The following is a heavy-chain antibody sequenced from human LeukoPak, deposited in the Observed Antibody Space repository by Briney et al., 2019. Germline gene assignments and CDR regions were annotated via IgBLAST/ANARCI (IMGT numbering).Heavy chain of an antibody. D-gene: IGHD6-13*01. V-gene: IGHV1-8*01. Sequence: ASVKVSCKASVYTFTSYDINWVRQATGQGLEWMGWMNPNRGKTGYAQKFQGRVTMTRNTSISTAYMELSSLRSEDTAVYYCARGGEHSVTVQQPRNYYYGMDVWGQGTTVTVSS. J-gene: IGHJ6*02. CDR3: ARGGEHSVTVQQPRNYYYGMDV. CDR2: MNPNRGKT. CDR1: VYTFTSYD.